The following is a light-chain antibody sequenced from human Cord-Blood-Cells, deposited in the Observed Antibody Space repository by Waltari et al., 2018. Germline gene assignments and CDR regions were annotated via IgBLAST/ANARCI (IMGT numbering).Light chain of an antibody. V-gene: IGLV2-11*01. CDR1: SSDVGGYKY. CDR3: CSYAGSYPWV. Sequence: QSALTQPRSVSGSPGQSVTIPCTGTSSDVGGYKYVHWYQKPPGKAPKLMIYDVSKRPSGVPDRFSGSKSGNAASLTISGLQAEDEADYYCCSYAGSYPWVFGGGTKLTVL. J-gene: IGLJ3*02. CDR2: DVS.